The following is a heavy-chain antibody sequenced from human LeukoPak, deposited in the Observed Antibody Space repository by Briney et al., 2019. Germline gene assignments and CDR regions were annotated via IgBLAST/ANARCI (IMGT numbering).Heavy chain of an antibody. CDR1: GGSISSGSYY. Sequence: SETLSLTCTVSGGSISSGSYYWSWIRQPAGKGLEWIGRIYTSGSTNYNPSLKSRVTISVDTSKNQFSLKLRSVTAADTAVYYCARATYYYDSSGYWYFDLWGRGTLVTVSS. D-gene: IGHD3-22*01. CDR3: ARATYYYDSSGYWYFDL. CDR2: IYTSGST. V-gene: IGHV4-61*02. J-gene: IGHJ2*01.